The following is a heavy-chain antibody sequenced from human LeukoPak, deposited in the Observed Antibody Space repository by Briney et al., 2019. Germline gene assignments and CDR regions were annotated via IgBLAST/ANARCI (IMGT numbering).Heavy chain of an antibody. CDR2: ISSSSSYI. V-gene: IGHV3-21*01. J-gene: IGHJ4*02. Sequence: GGSLRLSCAASRFTFSSYSMNWVRQAPGKGLEWVSSISSSSSYIYYADSVKGRFTISRDNAKNSLYLQMNSLRAEDTAVYYCARGGMVTIFGVADYWGQGTLVTVSS. CDR3: ARGGMVTIFGVADY. D-gene: IGHD3-3*01. CDR1: RFTFSSYS.